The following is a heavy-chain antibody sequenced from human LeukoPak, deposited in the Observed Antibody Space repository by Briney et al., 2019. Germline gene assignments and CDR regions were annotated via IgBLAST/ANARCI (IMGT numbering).Heavy chain of an antibody. CDR3: ARVRDSSNWYVFDI. CDR2: ISYDESNK. CDR1: GFTFSSYP. Sequence: GGSLRLSCAASGFTFSSYPMHWVRQAPGKGLERVAVISYDESNKYYADSVKGRFTVSRDNSKNTLYLQMNSLRAEDTAVYYCARVRDSSNWYVFDIWGQGTMVTVSS. D-gene: IGHD6-13*01. V-gene: IGHV3-30*04. J-gene: IGHJ3*02.